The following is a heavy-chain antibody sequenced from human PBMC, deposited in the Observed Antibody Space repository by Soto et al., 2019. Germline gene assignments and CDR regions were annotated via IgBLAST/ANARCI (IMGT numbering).Heavy chain of an antibody. CDR2: IFYSGIT. CDR1: SGSISITIYS. J-gene: IGHJ5*02. V-gene: IGHV4-39*01. CDR3: ARQCRGVTCHWFVP. Sequence: SETLSLTCTVSSGSISITIYSWDWILQPPGKGLEWIGSIFYSGITDYIPSLKSRVTISVDTSKNQFSLTLTSVTAADTAVYYCARQCRGVTCHWFVPWGQGTLVTVS. D-gene: IGHD2-15*01.